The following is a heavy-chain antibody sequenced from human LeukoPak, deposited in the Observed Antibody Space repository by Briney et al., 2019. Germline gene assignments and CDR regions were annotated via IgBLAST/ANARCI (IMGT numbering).Heavy chain of an antibody. D-gene: IGHD6-19*01. Sequence: PSETLSLTCTVSGGSISSSSYYWGWIRQPPGKGLEWIGSIYYSGSTYYNPSLKSRVTISVDTSKNQFSLTLRSVIAADTAVYFCARGGYTSGWPDYHYYMDVWGKGTTVT. CDR2: IYYSGST. CDR3: ARGGYTSGWPDYHYYMDV. CDR1: GGSISSSSYY. J-gene: IGHJ6*03. V-gene: IGHV4-39*07.